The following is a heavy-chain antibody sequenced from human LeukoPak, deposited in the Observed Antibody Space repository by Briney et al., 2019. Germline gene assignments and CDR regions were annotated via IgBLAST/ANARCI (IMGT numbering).Heavy chain of an antibody. Sequence: SETLSLTCTVSGGSISSSRYYWGWIRQPPGKGLEWIGNINYSGSTYYSPSLKGRVTISVDTSKNQFSLKLSSVTAADTAVYYCARPFPFGTMVDAFDSWGQGTMVTVSS. V-gene: IGHV4-39*01. J-gene: IGHJ3*02. CDR2: INYSGST. D-gene: IGHD4/OR15-4a*01. CDR1: GGSISSSRYY. CDR3: ARPFPFGTMVDAFDS.